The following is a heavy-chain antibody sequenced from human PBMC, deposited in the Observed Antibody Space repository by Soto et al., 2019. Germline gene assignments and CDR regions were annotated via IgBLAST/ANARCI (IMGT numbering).Heavy chain of an antibody. D-gene: IGHD3-22*01. Sequence: SETLSLTCTVSGGSISSGGYYWICIRQHPGKDLEWIVYIYYSASTYSNPSLKRLVPISVDKTTNQFSLKLSSVTAADTAVDYCARDPDRLNYYYISGYYPADYYYCKDVWRQGTTVTVSS. CDR1: GGSISSGGYY. CDR3: ARDPDRLNYYYISGYYPADYYYCKDV. J-gene: IGHJ6*02. V-gene: IGHV4-31*01. CDR2: IYYSAST.